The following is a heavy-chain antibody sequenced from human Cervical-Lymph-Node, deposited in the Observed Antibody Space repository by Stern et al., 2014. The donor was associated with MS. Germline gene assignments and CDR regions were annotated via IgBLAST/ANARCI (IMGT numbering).Heavy chain of an antibody. J-gene: IGHJ6*02. Sequence: VQLVESGAEVKKPGSSVKVSCKASGGTFSTQAIHWVRQAPGQGLEWVGGIIPIFGTPNYAQKGQYRVTITADESTSAAYMDLSGLRSEDTAVYYCATPSTVTVGGMDVWGQGTTVTVSS. CDR2: IIPIFGTP. D-gene: IGHD4-17*01. CDR1: GGTFSTQA. V-gene: IGHV1-69*01. CDR3: ATPSTVTVGGMDV.